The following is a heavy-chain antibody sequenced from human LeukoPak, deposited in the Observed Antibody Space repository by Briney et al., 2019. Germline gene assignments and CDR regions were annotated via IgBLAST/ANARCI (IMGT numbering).Heavy chain of an antibody. CDR1: GFTFSSYS. D-gene: IGHD3-22*01. J-gene: IGHJ4*02. V-gene: IGHV3-21*01. Sequence: PGGSLRLSCAASGFTFSSYSMNWVRQAPGKGLEWVSSISSSSSYIYYADSVKGRFTISRDNSKNTLYLQMNSLRAEDTAVYYCAKDGYYYDSSGYLDRFDYWGQGTLVTVSS. CDR2: ISSSSSYI. CDR3: AKDGYYYDSSGYLDRFDY.